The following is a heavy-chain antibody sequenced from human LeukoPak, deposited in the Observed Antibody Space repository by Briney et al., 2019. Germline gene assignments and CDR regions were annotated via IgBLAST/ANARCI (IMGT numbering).Heavy chain of an antibody. CDR3: ARGGDYDYVWGSYRLLAFDI. CDR1: GFTFSDYY. D-gene: IGHD3-16*02. V-gene: IGHV3-11*01. CDR2: ISSSGSTI. Sequence: GGSLRLSCAASGFTFSDYYMSWIRQAPGKGLEWVSYISSSGSTIYYADSVKGRFTISRDNAKNSLYLQMNSLRAEDTAVYYCARGGDYDYVWGSYRLLAFDIWGQGTMVTVSS. J-gene: IGHJ3*02.